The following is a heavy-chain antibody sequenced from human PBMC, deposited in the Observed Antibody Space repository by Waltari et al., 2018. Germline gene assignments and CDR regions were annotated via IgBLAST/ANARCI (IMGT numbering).Heavy chain of an antibody. V-gene: IGHV3-23*01. J-gene: IGHJ4*02. CDR2: ISGSVGNT. CDR1: GFTFSNYA. D-gene: IGHD6-13*01. CDR3: AKDWSQQLVPPYFDY. Sequence: EVQLWESGGGLVQPGESLRLSCAASGFTFSNYAMSWVRQAPGKGLQWVSGISGSVGNTYYADSVNGRFTISRDSSKNTLYLQMDSLRADDTAVYYCAKDWSQQLVPPYFDYWGQGTLVTVSS.